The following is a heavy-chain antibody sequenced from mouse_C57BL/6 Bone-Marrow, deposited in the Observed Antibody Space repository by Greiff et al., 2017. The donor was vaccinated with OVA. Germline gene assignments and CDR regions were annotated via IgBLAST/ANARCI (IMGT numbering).Heavy chain of an antibody. D-gene: IGHD1-1*01. CDR3: ARSGTTVVYFDV. J-gene: IGHJ1*03. V-gene: IGHV1-18*01. Sequence: EVQLQESGPELVKPGASVKIPCKASGYTFTDYNMDWVKQSHGKSLEWIGDINPNNGGTIYNQKFKGKATLTVDKSSSTAYMELRSLTSEDTAVYYCARSGTTVVYFDVWGTGTTVTVSS. CDR2: INPNNGGT. CDR1: GYTFTDYN.